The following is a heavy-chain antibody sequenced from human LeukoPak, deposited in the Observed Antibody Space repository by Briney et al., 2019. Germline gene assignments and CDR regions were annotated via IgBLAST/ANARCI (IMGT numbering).Heavy chain of an antibody. J-gene: IGHJ6*02. CDR1: GGTFSSYA. D-gene: IGHD5-12*01. Sequence: ASVKVSCKASGGTFSSYAISWVRQAPGQGLEWMGWISAYNGNTNYAQKLQGRVTMTTDTSTSTAYMELRSLRSDDTAVYYCARDQKARIGMDVWGQGTTVTVSS. CDR3: ARDQKARIGMDV. CDR2: ISAYNGNT. V-gene: IGHV1-18*01.